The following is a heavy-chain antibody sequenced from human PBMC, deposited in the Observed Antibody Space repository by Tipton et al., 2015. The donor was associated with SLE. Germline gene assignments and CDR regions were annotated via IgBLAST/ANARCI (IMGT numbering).Heavy chain of an antibody. D-gene: IGHD3-10*01. J-gene: IGHJ4*01. V-gene: IGHV4-34*01. CDR3: ARGAKERITLVRVRPYYFDY. CDR1: GGSFSGYY. Sequence: LRLSCDVNGGSFSGYYWSLIRQSPGKGLEWIGEVNHLGTIYYNASLKSRVTISIDTSKSHFSLKLTSVTAADTAVYYCARGAKERITLVRVRPYYFDYWGQGSLVTVSS. CDR2: VNHLGTI.